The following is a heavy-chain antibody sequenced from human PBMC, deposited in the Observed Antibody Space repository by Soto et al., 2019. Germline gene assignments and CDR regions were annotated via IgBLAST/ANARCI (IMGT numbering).Heavy chain of an antibody. J-gene: IGHJ4*02. CDR3: ARDPVGGHFDY. V-gene: IGHV1-18*04. CDR2: INPHNGDT. CDR1: GYPFSSYD. Sequence: QVHLVQSGGEVRKPGASVRVSFKTSGYPFSSYDISWVRQAPGQGLEWMGWINPHNGDTNYTQTFRDRVTMTKGTSTSTVYMEPRSLKSDDTAVYFCARDPVGGHFDYWGQGTLVTVSS. D-gene: IGHD2-15*01.